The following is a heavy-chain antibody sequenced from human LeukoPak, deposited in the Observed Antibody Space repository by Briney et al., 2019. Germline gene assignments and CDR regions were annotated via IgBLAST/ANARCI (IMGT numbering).Heavy chain of an antibody. V-gene: IGHV1-18*01. CDR2: ISAYNGNT. D-gene: IGHD4-17*01. Sequence: ASVKVSCKASGYTFTSYGISWVRQAPGQGLEWMGWISAYNGNTNYAQKLQGRVSMTTDTSTSTAYMELRSLRSDDTAVYYCARYVGGYGDYYYYYMDVWGKGTTVAVSS. CDR1: GYTFTSYG. J-gene: IGHJ6*03. CDR3: ARYVGGYGDYYYYYMDV.